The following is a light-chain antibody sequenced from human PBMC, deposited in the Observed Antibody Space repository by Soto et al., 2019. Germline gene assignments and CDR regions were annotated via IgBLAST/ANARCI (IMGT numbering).Light chain of an antibody. J-gene: IGLJ1*01. Sequence: QSALTKPASVSGSPGQSITISCTGTSSDVGSYNLVSWYQQHPGKAPKFMIYEATKRPSGVSNRFSGSKSGNTASLTISGLQAEDEADYYCCSYAGSSTYVFGTGTKLTLL. CDR3: CSYAGSSTYV. CDR1: SSDVGSYNL. CDR2: EAT. V-gene: IGLV2-23*01.